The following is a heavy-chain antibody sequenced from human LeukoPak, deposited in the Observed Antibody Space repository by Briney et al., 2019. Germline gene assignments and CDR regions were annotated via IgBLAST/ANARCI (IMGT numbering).Heavy chain of an antibody. J-gene: IGHJ4*02. CDR1: GYSISSGYY. CDR2: IYHSGGT. V-gene: IGHV4-38-2*01. D-gene: IGHD6-19*01. CDR3: ARVRGWEEFDY. Sequence: SETLSLTCAVSGYSISSGYYWGWIRQPPGKGLEWIGSIYHSGGTYYNPSLKSRVTISVDTSKNQFSLKLSSVTAADTAVYYCARVRGWEEFDYWGQGTLVTVSS.